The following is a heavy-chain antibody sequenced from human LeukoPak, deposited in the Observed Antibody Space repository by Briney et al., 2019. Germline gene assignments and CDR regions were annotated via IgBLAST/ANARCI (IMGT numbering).Heavy chain of an antibody. J-gene: IGHJ6*02. CDR1: GGTFSSYA. Sequence: SVKVSCKASGGTFSSYAISWVRQAPGQGLEWMGGIIPIFGTANYAQKFQGRVTITADESTSTAYMELSSLRSEDTAVYYCARTGGVVAAIGEGSYGMDVWGQGPRSPSP. V-gene: IGHV1-69*01. CDR3: ARTGGVVAAIGEGSYGMDV. D-gene: IGHD2-15*01. CDR2: IIPIFGTA.